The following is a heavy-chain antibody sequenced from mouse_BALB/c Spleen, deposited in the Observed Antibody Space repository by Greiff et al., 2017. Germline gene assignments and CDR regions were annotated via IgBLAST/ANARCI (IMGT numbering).Heavy chain of an antibody. V-gene: IGHV5-6-5*01. J-gene: IGHJ2*01. CDR1: GFTFSSYA. CDR3: ARGGGYDYSYFDY. Sequence: EVMLVESGRGLVKPGGSLKLSCAASGFTFSSYAMSWVRQTPEKRLEWVASISSGGSTYYPDSVKGRFTISRDNARNILYLQMSSLRSEDTAMYYCARGGGYDYSYFDYWGQGTTLTVSS. CDR2: ISSGGST. D-gene: IGHD2-4*01.